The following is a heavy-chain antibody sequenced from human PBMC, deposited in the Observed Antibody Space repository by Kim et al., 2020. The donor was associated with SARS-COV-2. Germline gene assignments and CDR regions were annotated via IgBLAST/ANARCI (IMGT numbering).Heavy chain of an antibody. CDR1: GFTFSSYS. Sequence: GGSLRLSCAASGFTFSSYSMNWVRQAPGKGLEWVSSISSSSSYIYYADSVKGRFTISRDNAKNSLYLQMNSLRAEDTAVYYCVVVAATDYYYGMDVWGQGTTVTVSS. CDR2: ISSSSSYI. V-gene: IGHV3-21*01. CDR3: VVVAATDYYYGMDV. D-gene: IGHD2-15*01. J-gene: IGHJ6*02.